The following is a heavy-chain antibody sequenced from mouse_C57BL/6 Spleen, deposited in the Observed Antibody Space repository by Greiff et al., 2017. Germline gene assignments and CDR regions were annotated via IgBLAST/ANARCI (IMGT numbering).Heavy chain of an antibody. CDR1: GYTFTSYW. J-gene: IGHJ2*01. D-gene: IGHD1-1*01. V-gene: IGHV1-64*01. CDR3: YYYGSSYEDY. Sequence: QVQLKQPGAELVKPGASVKLSCKASGYTFTSYWMHWVKQRPGQGLEWIGMIHPNSGSTNYNEKFKSKATLTVDKSSRTAYMQLSSLTSEDSAVYYCYYYGSSYEDYWGQGTTLTVSS. CDR2: IHPNSGST.